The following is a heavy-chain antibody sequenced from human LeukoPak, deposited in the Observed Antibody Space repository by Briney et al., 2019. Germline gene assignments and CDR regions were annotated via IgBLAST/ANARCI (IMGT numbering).Heavy chain of an antibody. Sequence: ASVKVSCKASGYSFTSYAMHWVRQAPGQRLEWMGWINAGNGNTKYSQRFQGRVTITRDTYANTAYMELSSLRSEDTAVYYCARRSGSGRVDYWGQGTLVTVSS. V-gene: IGHV1-3*01. D-gene: IGHD3-10*01. CDR2: INAGNGNT. J-gene: IGHJ4*02. CDR1: GYSFTSYA. CDR3: ARRSGSGRVDY.